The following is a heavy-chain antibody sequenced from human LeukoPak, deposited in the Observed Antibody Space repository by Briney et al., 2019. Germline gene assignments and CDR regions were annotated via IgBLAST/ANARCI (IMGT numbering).Heavy chain of an antibody. J-gene: IGHJ3*02. V-gene: IGHV3-43D*03. CDR2: ITWSGTGT. CDR1: GFMFDDYA. D-gene: IGHD1-26*01. Sequence: GGSLRLSCAASGFMFDDYAMHWVRPAPGKGLEWGSLITWSGTGTYYADSVKGRFTISRDNSKNSLYLQMNSLRAEDTALYYCAKDTSGLWEALDIWSQGTMVTVSS. CDR3: AKDTSGLWEALDI.